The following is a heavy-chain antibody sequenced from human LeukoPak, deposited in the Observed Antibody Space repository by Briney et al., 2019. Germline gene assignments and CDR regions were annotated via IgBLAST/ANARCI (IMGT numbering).Heavy chain of an antibody. CDR1: GFTFSSYG. CDR2: IWYDGSNK. CDR3: ARGSSSGSTFDY. Sequence: GGSLRLPCAASGFTFSSYGMHWVRQAPGKGLEWVAVIWYDGSNKYYADSVKGRFTISRDNSKNTLYLQMNSLRAEDTAVYYCARGSSSGSTFDYWGQGTLVTVSS. D-gene: IGHD3-22*01. J-gene: IGHJ4*02. V-gene: IGHV3-33*01.